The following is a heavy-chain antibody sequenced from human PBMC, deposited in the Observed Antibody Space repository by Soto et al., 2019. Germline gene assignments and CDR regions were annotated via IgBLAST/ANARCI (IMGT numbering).Heavy chain of an antibody. Sequence: TSETLSLTCTVSGGSISSGGYYWSWIRQLPGKGLEWIGYIYYSGTTYYNPSLKSRVSISVDTSKNQFSLELNSVTAADTAVYYCARGSRPFECFDPWGQGTLVT. V-gene: IGHV4-31*03. D-gene: IGHD3-9*01. CDR3: ARGSRPFECFDP. CDR1: GGSISSGGYY. CDR2: IYYSGTT. J-gene: IGHJ5*02.